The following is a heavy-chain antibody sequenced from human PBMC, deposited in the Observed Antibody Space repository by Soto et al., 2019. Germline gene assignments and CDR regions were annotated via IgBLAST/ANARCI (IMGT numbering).Heavy chain of an antibody. CDR2: ISYDGSNK. Sequence: QVQLVESGGGVVQPGRSLRLSCAASGFTFSSYAMHWVRQAPGKGLEWVAVISYDGSNKYYADSVKGRFTISRDNSKNGLYLQMNSLRAEDTALYYGARDFSRGYSGYDGPPPGEPFDYWGQGTLVTVSS. V-gene: IGHV3-30-3*01. CDR1: GFTFSSYA. J-gene: IGHJ4*02. D-gene: IGHD5-12*01. CDR3: ARDFSRGYSGYDGPPPGEPFDY.